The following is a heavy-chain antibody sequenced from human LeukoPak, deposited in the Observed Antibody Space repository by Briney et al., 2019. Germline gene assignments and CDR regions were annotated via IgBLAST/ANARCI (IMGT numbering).Heavy chain of an antibody. CDR3: AAQGGSGDLRY. Sequence: GGSLRLSCAASGFTFTNTWTNWVRQAPGKGLEWVGRIKRIIDGGTTDYAAPVKGRFTVSRDDSINTLYLQMSSLKNEDAAVYYCAAQGGSGDLRYWGQGTLVTVSS. J-gene: IGHJ4*02. D-gene: IGHD4-17*01. V-gene: IGHV3-15*01. CDR1: GFTFTNTW. CDR2: IKRIIDGGTT.